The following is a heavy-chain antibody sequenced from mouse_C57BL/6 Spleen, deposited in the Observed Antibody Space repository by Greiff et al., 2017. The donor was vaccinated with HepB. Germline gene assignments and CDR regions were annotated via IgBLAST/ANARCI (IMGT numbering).Heavy chain of an antibody. CDR2: INPSTGGT. CDR1: GYSFTGYY. CDR3: AREGYYGNYFDY. J-gene: IGHJ2*01. V-gene: IGHV1-42*01. Sequence: VQLKESGPELVKPGASVKISCKASGYSFTGYYMNWVKQSPEKSLEWIGEINPSTGGTTYNQKFKAKATLTVDKSSSTAYMQLKSLTSEDSAVYYCAREGYYGNYFDYWGQGTTLTVSS. D-gene: IGHD2-1*01.